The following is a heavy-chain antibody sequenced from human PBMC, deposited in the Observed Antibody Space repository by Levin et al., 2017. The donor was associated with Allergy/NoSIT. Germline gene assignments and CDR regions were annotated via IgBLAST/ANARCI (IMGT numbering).Heavy chain of an antibody. CDR3: SGLTRATAAGGDDAFDI. CDR1: GGSIRSSSYY. V-gene: IGHV4-39*01. CDR2: IYYSGST. J-gene: IGHJ3*02. D-gene: IGHD6-13*01. Sequence: SQTLSLTCTVSGGSIRSSSYYWGWIRQPPGKGLEWIGSIYYSGSTYYNPSLKSRVTISVDTSKNQFSLKLSSVTAADTAVYYCSGLTRATAAGGDDAFDIWGQGTMVTVSS.